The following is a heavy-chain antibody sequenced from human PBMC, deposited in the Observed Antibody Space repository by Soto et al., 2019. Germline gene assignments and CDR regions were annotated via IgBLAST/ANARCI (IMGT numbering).Heavy chain of an antibody. Sequence: EVQLVETGGNLIQPGGSLRLSCAVSGFTVRSNYMSWVRQAPGKGLEWVSIIYSSGNTYYADSVKGRFTMSRDTSNNTVFLQMSSLRAEDTAVYYCARVSSPFGYWGQGTLVTVSS. CDR1: GFTVRSNY. J-gene: IGHJ4*02. CDR2: IYSSGNT. CDR3: ARVSSPFGY. V-gene: IGHV3-53*02. D-gene: IGHD3-16*01.